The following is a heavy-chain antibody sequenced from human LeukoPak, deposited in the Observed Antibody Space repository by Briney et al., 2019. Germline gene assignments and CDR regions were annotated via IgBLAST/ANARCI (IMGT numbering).Heavy chain of an antibody. J-gene: IGHJ5*02. D-gene: IGHD6-13*01. CDR3: ARDGKGIAAAGYNWFDP. CDR1: GYTFTGYY. Sequence: GASVKVSCKASGYTFTGYYMHWVRQAPGQGLEWMGWINPNSGGTNYAQKFQGRVTMTRDTSISTAYMELSRLRSDDTAVYYCARDGKGIAAAGYNWFDPWGQGTLVTVSS. V-gene: IGHV1-2*02. CDR2: INPNSGGT.